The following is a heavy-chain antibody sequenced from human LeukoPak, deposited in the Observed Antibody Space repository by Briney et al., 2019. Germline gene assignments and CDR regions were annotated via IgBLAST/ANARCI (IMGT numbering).Heavy chain of an antibody. V-gene: IGHV3-53*01. Sequence: RPGGSLRLSCAASGLTVSSNYMSWVRQAPGKGLEWVSLIYSSGSTYYADSVKGRFTISRDNSKNTLYLQMNSLRAEDTAVYYCARDPTNYYGSSGYYPFFDYWGQGTLVTVSS. CDR3: ARDPTNYYGSSGYYPFFDY. J-gene: IGHJ4*02. D-gene: IGHD3-22*01. CDR2: IYSSGST. CDR1: GLTVSSNY.